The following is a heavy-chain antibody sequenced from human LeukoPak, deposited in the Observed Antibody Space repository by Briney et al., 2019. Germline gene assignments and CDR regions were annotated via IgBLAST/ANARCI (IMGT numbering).Heavy chain of an antibody. CDR3: ARDVYSGYVNFDY. CDR2: ISTYSGHT. Sequence: GASVKVSCKASAYTFTSYGISWMRQAPGQGLEWMGWISTYSGHTNYAQKFQGRVTMTTDTSTSTAYMELRSLRSDDTAVYYCARDVYSGYVNFDYWGQGTLVTVSS. V-gene: IGHV1-18*01. J-gene: IGHJ4*02. D-gene: IGHD5-12*01. CDR1: AYTFTSYG.